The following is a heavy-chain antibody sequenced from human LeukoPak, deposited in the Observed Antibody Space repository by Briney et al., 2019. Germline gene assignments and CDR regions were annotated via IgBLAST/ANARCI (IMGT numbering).Heavy chain of an antibody. Sequence: PSGTLSLTCAVSGGSISSSNWWSWVRQPPGKGLEWIGEIYHSGSTNYNPSLKSRVTISVDTSKNQFSLKLSSVTAADTAVYYCARHIVGPYYFDYWGQGTLVTVSS. CDR3: ARHIVGPYYFDY. J-gene: IGHJ4*02. D-gene: IGHD1-26*01. V-gene: IGHV4-4*02. CDR1: GGSISSSNW. CDR2: IYHSGST.